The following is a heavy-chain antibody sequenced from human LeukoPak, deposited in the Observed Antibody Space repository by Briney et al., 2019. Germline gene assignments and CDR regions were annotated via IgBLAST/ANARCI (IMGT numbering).Heavy chain of an antibody. CDR2: ISYDGSNK. CDR1: GFTFSSYS. CDR3: AKEPYCSSTSCIGEYFQR. V-gene: IGHV3-30*18. J-gene: IGHJ1*01. Sequence: GGSLRLSCVASGFTFSSYSMNWVRQAPGKGLGWVAVISYDGSNKYYADSVKGRFTISRDNSKNTLYLQMNSLRAEDTAVYYCAKEPYCSSTSCIGEYFQRWGQGTLVTVSS. D-gene: IGHD2-2*01.